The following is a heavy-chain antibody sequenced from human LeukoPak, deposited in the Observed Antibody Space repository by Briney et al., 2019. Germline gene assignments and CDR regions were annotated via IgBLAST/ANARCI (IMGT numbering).Heavy chain of an antibody. Sequence: PGGSLRLSCAASGFTFSSYGMHWVCQAPGKGLEWVAFVSYDGSNKYYADSVKGRFTISRDNSKNTLYLEMNSLRVEDTAVYYCAKVEYSSSYYWGQGTLVTVSS. CDR1: GFTFSSYG. V-gene: IGHV3-30*02. J-gene: IGHJ4*02. CDR2: VSYDGSNK. CDR3: AKVEYSSSYY. D-gene: IGHD6-6*01.